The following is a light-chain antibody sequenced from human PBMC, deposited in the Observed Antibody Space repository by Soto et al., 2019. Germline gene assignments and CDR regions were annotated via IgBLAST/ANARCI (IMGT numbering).Light chain of an antibody. J-gene: IGLJ3*02. CDR1: SSNIGAGYD. Sequence: QSVLTQPPSVSGAPGQRVTISCTGSSSNIGAGYDVHWYQQLPGTAPKLLIYGNSNRPSGVPDRFSGSKSGTSASLAITGLQDEDEADYYCQSYDSSLSPWVFGGGTKVTVL. CDR2: GNS. CDR3: QSYDSSLSPWV. V-gene: IGLV1-40*01.